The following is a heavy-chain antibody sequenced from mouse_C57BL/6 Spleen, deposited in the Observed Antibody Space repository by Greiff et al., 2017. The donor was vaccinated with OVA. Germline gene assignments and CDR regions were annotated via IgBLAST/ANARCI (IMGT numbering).Heavy chain of an antibody. CDR3: AGWLLPVDY. D-gene: IGHD2-3*01. Sequence: QFHVKQSGPELVKPGASVKISCKASGYGFPSYYIHWVKQRPGQGLAWIGWIYPGSGNTKYNEKFKGKATLTADTSSSTAYMQLSSLTAEDAAVYYCAGWLLPVDYWGQGTSVTVSS. J-gene: IGHJ4*01. CDR1: GYGFPSYY. V-gene: IGHV1-66*01. CDR2: IYPGSGNT.